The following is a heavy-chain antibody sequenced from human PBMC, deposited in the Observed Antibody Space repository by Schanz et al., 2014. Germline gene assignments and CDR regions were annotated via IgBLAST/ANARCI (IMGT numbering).Heavy chain of an antibody. V-gene: IGHV3-21*01. CDR1: GFIFSAYT. J-gene: IGHJ4*02. Sequence: EVQLVESGGGLVKPGESLRLSCAASGFIFSAYTMNWVRQAPGKGLEWVSSISSGGRNNSYADSLKGRFTISRDNARNSLYLQMNSLSAEDTAVYYCARVEVSMVQGLIPSYYVDSWGQGTPVTVSS. D-gene: IGHD3-10*01. CDR3: ARVEVSMVQGLIPSYYVDS. CDR2: ISSGGRNN.